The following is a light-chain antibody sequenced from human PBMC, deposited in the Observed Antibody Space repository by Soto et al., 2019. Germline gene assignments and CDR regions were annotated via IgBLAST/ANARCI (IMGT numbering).Light chain of an antibody. Sequence: DIQMTQSPSSLSASVEDRVTITCRASQSISNYLHWYQHKPGKAPKLMIYEASTLQSGVPSRFSGSGSGTEFTLTISGLLPEDFATYHCQQLNTLPFTFGQGTRLENK. CDR3: QQLNTLPFT. CDR1: QSISNY. CDR2: EAS. J-gene: IGKJ5*01. V-gene: IGKV1-9*01.